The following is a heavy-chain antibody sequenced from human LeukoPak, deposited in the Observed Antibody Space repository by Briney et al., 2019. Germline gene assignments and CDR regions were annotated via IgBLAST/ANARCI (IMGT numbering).Heavy chain of an antibody. D-gene: IGHD6-13*01. Sequence: TSETLSLTCAVYGGSFSGYYWSWIRQPPGKGLEWIGEINHSGSTNYNPSLKSRVTISVDTSKNQFSLKLSSVTAPDTAVYYCARGCPQAAAGSGWFDPWGQGTLVTVSS. CDR2: INHSGST. V-gene: IGHV4-34*01. CDR1: GGSFSGYY. J-gene: IGHJ5*02. CDR3: ARGCPQAAAGSGWFDP.